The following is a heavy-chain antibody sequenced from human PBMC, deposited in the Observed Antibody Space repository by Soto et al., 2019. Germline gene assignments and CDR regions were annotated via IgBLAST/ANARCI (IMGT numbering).Heavy chain of an antibody. CDR3: TKGGVLPNWFDP. V-gene: IGHV3-30*18. CDR2: ISYDGSNK. D-gene: IGHD2-15*01. CDR1: GFTFSSYG. J-gene: IGHJ5*02. Sequence: QVQLVESGGGVVQPGRSLRLSCAASGFTFSSYGMHWVRQAPGKGLEWVAVISYDGSNKYYADSVKGRFTISRDNSKNTLYLQMNSLRAEDTAVYYCTKGGVLPNWFDPWGQGTLVTVSS.